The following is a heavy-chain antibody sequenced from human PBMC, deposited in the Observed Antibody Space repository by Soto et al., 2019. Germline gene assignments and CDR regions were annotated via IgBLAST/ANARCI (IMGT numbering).Heavy chain of an antibody. D-gene: IGHD6-19*01. V-gene: IGHV6-1*01. Sequence: QVQLQQSGPGLVKPSQTLSLTCAISGDSVSSNNAGWHWIRHSPWIGLEWLGRTYYRSKWYNDYAVSVRRRITINADTSKNQFALQLSSVTPEDTAIYYCARQEGGWLGKLDQWGQVTLVTVSS. J-gene: IGHJ5*02. CDR2: TYYRSKWYN. CDR1: GDSVSSNNAG. CDR3: ARQEGGWLGKLDQ.